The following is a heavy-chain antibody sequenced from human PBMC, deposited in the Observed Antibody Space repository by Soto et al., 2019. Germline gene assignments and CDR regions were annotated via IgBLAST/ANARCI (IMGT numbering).Heavy chain of an antibody. CDR3: AKLGSGSYPIYYFDY. J-gene: IGHJ4*02. D-gene: IGHD3-10*01. V-gene: IGHV3-23*01. CDR2: ISDSGGST. CDR1: GFTFSSYA. Sequence: PGGSLRLSCAASGFTFSSYAMSWVRQAPGKGLEWVSAISDSGGSTYYADSVKGRFTISRDNSKNTLYLQMNSLRAEDTAVYYCAKLGSGSYPIYYFDYWGQGTLVTVSS.